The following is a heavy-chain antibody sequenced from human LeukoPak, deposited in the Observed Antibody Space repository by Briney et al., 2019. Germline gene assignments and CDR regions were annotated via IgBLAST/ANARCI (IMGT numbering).Heavy chain of an antibody. D-gene: IGHD3-3*01. CDR3: AREDYDFWSGPFDP. CDR2: IYSGGST. V-gene: IGHV3-53*01. Sequence: PGGSLRLSCAASGFTVSSNYMSWVRQAPGKGLEWVSVIYSGGSTYYADSVKGRFTISRDNSKNTLYLQMNSLRAEDTAVYYCAREDYDFWSGPFDPWGQGTLVTVSS. J-gene: IGHJ5*02. CDR1: GFTVSSNY.